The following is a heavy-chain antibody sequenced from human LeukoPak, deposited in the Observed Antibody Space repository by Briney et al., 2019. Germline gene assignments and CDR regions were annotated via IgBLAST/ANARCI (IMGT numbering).Heavy chain of an antibody. J-gene: IGHJ3*02. CDR1: GGTFSSYA. V-gene: IGHV1-69*13. CDR3: ARDRKRYSRFGAFDI. D-gene: IGHD5-18*01. Sequence: GASVKVSCKASGGTFSSYAISWVRQAPGQGLEWMGGIIPIFGTANYAQKFQGRVTITADESTSTAYMELSSLRSEDTAVYYCARDRKRYSRFGAFDIWGQGTMVTVSS. CDR2: IIPIFGTA.